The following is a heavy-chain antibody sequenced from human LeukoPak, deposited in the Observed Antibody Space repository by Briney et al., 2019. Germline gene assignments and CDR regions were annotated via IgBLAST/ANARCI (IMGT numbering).Heavy chain of an antibody. V-gene: IGHV4-34*01. CDR1: GGSFSGYY. CDR3: ARGFSNYAY. D-gene: IGHD4-11*01. J-gene: IGHJ4*02. Sequence: SETLSLTCAVYGGSFSGYYWSWIRQPPGKGLEWVGEINHSGSTNYNPSLKSRVTISVDTSKNQFSLKLSSVTAADTAVYYCARGFSNYAYWGQGTLVTVAS. CDR2: INHSGST.